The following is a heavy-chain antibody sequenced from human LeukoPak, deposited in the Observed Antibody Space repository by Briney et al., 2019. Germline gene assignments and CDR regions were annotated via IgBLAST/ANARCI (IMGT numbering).Heavy chain of an antibody. CDR3: ARADGYNVYFDY. D-gene: IGHD5-24*01. J-gene: IGHJ4*02. Sequence: ASVKVSCTASGYTFTGYYMHWVRQAPGQGLERMGWINPNSGGTNYAQKFQGRVTMTRDTSISTAYMELSSLRSDDTAVYYCARADGYNVYFDYWGQGTLVTVSS. V-gene: IGHV1-2*02. CDR2: INPNSGGT. CDR1: GYTFTGYY.